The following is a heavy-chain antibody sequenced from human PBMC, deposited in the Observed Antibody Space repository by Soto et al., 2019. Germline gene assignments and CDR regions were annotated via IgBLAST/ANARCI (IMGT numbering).Heavy chain of an antibody. CDR3: TRQTDAVQWLVVPTDYNFDY. V-gene: IGHV6-1*01. CDR1: GDSASGNSAA. J-gene: IGHJ4*02. Sequence: SQTLPLTCAISGDSASGNSAAWNWIRQSPSRGLELLGRTYYRSRWYNDYAVSVKSRITVTPDTSKNQFSLHLNSVTPEDTAVYFCTRQTDAVQWLVVPTDYNFDYWGQGTLVTVSS. CDR2: TYYRSRWYN. D-gene: IGHD6-19*01.